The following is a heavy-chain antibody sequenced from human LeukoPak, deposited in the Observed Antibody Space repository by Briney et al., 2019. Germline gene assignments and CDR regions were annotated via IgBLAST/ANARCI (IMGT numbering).Heavy chain of an antibody. CDR3: AKHRSGIAASGSNY. CDR1: GFTFSSYA. D-gene: IGHD6-13*01. V-gene: IGHV3-23*01. Sequence: GGSLRLSCAASGFTFSSYAMSWVRQVPGKGLEWVSVSVISGSGGGSGGSTYYADSVKGRFTISRDDSKNTLYLQMNNLRVEDTAVYYCAKHRSGIAASGSNYWGQGTLVSVSS. CDR2: ISGSGGGSGGST. J-gene: IGHJ4*02.